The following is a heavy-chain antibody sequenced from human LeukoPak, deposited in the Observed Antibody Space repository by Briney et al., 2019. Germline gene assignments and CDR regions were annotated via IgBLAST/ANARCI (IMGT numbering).Heavy chain of an antibody. CDR2: IYNSGST. D-gene: IGHD3-22*01. CDR1: GGSISSYY. CDR3: ARQDYYDSSGYYAYYFDY. Sequence: SETLSLTCSVSGGSISSYYWSWIRQPPGKGLEWIGYIYNSGSTNYNPSLKSRVTISVDTSKKQFSLKVSSVTAADTAVYYYARQDYYDSSGYYAYYFDYWGQGTLVTVSS. V-gene: IGHV4-59*08. J-gene: IGHJ4*02.